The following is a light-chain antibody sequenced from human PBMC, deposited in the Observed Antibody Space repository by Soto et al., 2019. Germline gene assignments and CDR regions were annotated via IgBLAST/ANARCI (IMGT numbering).Light chain of an antibody. J-gene: IGLJ1*01. CDR2: EIN. CDR3: SSFAGSNNFPYV. Sequence: QSALTQPPSASGSPGQSVTISCTGTSSDVGAYDYVSWYQQHPGKAPKLMIYEINKRPSGVPDRFSGSKSGNTASLTVSGLQAEDEADYYCSSFAGSNNFPYVFVTGTQVTVL. CDR1: SSDVGAYDY. V-gene: IGLV2-8*01.